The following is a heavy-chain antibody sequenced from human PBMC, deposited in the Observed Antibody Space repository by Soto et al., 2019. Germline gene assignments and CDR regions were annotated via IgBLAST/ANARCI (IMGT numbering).Heavy chain of an antibody. Sequence: AVKVSCKACGGTFSSYTISWVRQAPGQGLEWMGRIIPILGIANYAQKFQGRVTITADKSTSTAYMELSSLRSEDTAVYYCARLRYFDWLPPSHGKDVWGQGTTVTVSS. D-gene: IGHD3-9*01. CDR3: ARLRYFDWLPPSHGKDV. CDR2: IIPILGIA. V-gene: IGHV1-69*02. J-gene: IGHJ6*02. CDR1: GGTFSSYT.